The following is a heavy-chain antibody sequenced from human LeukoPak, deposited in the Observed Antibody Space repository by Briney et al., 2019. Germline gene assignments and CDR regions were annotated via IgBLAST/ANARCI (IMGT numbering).Heavy chain of an antibody. D-gene: IGHD3-9*01. CDR3: ARDLRYFDWVDY. J-gene: IGHJ4*02. CDR2: ISYDGSNK. Sequence: GWSLRLSCAASGFTFSSYAMHWVRQAPGKGLEWVAVISYDGSNKYYADSVKGRFTISGDNSKNTLYLQMNSLRAEDTAVYYCARDLRYFDWVDYWGQGTLVTVSS. CDR1: GFTFSSYA. V-gene: IGHV3-30-3*01.